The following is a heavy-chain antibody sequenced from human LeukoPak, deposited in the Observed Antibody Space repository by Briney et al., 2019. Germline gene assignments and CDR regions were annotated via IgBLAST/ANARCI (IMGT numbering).Heavy chain of an antibody. J-gene: IGHJ4*02. CDR3: ARDKGTSYLSSFDY. CDR1: GYTFTGYY. CDR2: MNPNSGNT. V-gene: IGHV1-8*02. Sequence: GASVKVSCKASGYTFTGYYMHWVRQATGQGLEWMGWMNPNSGNTGYAQKFQGRVTMTRNTSISTAYMELSSLRSEDTAVYYCARDKGTSYLSSFDYWGQGTLVTVSS. D-gene: IGHD6-6*01.